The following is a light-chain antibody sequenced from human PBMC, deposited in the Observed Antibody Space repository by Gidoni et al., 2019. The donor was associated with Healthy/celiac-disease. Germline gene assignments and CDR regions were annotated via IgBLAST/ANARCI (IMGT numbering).Light chain of an antibody. J-gene: IGKJ1*01. CDR3: QQYNNWPPVT. CDR1: QTVSSN. CDR2: GAS. V-gene: IGKV3-15*01. Sequence: IVMPRSPATLSVSPGETATLSCRASQTVSSNLAWYQQKPGQAPRLLIYGASTRATGIPARFSGSGSGTEFTLTISSLQSEDFAVYYCQQYNNWPPVTFGQGTKVEIK.